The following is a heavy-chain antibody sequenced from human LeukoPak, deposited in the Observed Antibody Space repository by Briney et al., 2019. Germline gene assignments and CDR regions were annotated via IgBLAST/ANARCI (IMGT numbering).Heavy chain of an antibody. CDR3: AKAAPSMGGFDY. CDR2: ISGSGGST. J-gene: IGHJ4*02. D-gene: IGHD6-13*01. V-gene: IGHV3-23*01. CDR1: GFTFSSYA. Sequence: GGSLRLSCAASGFTFSSYAMTWVRQAPGKGLEWVSGISGSGGSTYYVDSVKGRFTISRDNSKNTLYLQMNSLGAEETAVYYCAKAAPSMGGFDYWGQGTLVAVSS.